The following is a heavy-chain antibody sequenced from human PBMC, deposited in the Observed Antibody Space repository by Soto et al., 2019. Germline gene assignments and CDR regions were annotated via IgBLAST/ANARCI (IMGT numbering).Heavy chain of an antibody. CDR2: INHSGST. CDR3: ARALSGSPRSGYFDY. V-gene: IGHV4-34*01. CDR1: GGSFSGYY. Sequence: QVQLQQWGAGLLKPSETLSLTCAVYGGSFSGYYWSWIRQPPGKGLEWIGEINHSGSTNYNPSLKSRVTISVDTSKNQFSLKLSSVTAADTAVYYCARALSGSPRSGYFDYWGQGTLVTVSS. J-gene: IGHJ4*02. D-gene: IGHD3-10*01.